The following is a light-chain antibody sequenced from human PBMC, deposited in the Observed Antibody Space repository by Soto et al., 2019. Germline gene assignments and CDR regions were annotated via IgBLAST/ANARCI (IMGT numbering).Light chain of an antibody. CDR3: LFYYGGAQPHWV. Sequence: QAVVTQESSLTVSPGGTVTLTCASSTGAVTSGHHPNWLQQKPGQAPRTLIYSTNNKQDWTPARFSGSLLEGKAALTVSGVQPEDEAEYYCLFYYGGAQPHWVFGGGTNVTVL. CDR1: TGAVTSGHH. V-gene: IGLV7-43*01. CDR2: STN. J-gene: IGLJ3*02.